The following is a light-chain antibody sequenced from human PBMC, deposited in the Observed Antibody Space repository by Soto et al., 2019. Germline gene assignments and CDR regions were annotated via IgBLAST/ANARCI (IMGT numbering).Light chain of an antibody. J-gene: IGKJ3*01. Sequence: EIVMTQSPATLSVSPGEGATLSCRASQSVSSNLAWYQQKPGPAPGLLIYGASTSAAGVPVRFSGSGSGTELTLTIRSLQPEDFAVYYCQQQNNWPPFTFGPGTKVDIK. CDR1: QSVSSN. V-gene: IGKV3-15*01. CDR3: QQQNNWPPFT. CDR2: GAS.